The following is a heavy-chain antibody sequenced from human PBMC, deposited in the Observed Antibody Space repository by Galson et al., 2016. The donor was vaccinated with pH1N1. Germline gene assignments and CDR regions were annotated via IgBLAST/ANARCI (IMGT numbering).Heavy chain of an antibody. Sequence: QSGAEVTKPGESLKISCKASGYSFISQWIAWVRRVPGKGLEWVGVVNPGGSTIRYSPSFQGQVTISSDKSISTAYLQWISPRASDTATYYCAGQYDFGDYRGNAFDIWGQGTVVLVSS. CDR2: VNPGGSTI. V-gene: IGHV5-51*03. J-gene: IGHJ3*02. D-gene: IGHD4-17*01. CDR1: GYSFISQW. CDR3: AGQYDFGDYRGNAFDI.